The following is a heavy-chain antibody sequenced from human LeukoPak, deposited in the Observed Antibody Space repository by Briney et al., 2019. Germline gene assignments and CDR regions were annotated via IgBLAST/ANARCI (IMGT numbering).Heavy chain of an antibody. Sequence: ASVKVSCKASGGTFSSYAISRVRQAPGQGLEWMGRIIPIFGIANYARKFQGRVTITADKSTSTAYMELSSLRSEDTAVYYCARDYPGYSSGLGHFDYWGQGTLVTVSS. CDR1: GGTFSSYA. CDR3: ARDYPGYSSGLGHFDY. D-gene: IGHD6-19*01. V-gene: IGHV1-69*04. CDR2: IIPIFGIA. J-gene: IGHJ4*02.